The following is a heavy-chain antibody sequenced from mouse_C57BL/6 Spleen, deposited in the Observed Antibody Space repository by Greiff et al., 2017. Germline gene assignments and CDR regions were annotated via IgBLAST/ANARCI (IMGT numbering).Heavy chain of an antibody. D-gene: IGHD2-5*01. Sequence: VQLQQSGTVLARPGASVKMSCKTSGYTFTSYWMHWVKQRPGQGLEWIGAIYPGNSDTSYNQKFKGKAKLTAVTSASTAYMELSSLTNEDSAVYYCTRIYSNLYAMDYWGQGTSVTVSS. CDR1: GYTFTSYW. CDR2: IYPGNSDT. J-gene: IGHJ4*01. V-gene: IGHV1-5*01. CDR3: TRIYSNLYAMDY.